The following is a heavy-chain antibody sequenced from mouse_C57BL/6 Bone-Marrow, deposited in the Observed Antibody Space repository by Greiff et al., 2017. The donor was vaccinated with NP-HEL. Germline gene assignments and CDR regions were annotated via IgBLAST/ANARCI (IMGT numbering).Heavy chain of an antibody. CDR1: GYTFTDYN. CDR3: ARRGIHYYGSNYDGFAY. V-gene: IGHV1-22*01. Sequence: EVQLQQSGPELVKPGASVKMSCKASGYTFTDYNMHWVKQSHGKSLEWIGYINPNNGGTSYNQKFKGKATLTVNKSSSTAYMELRSLTSEDSAVYYCARRGIHYYGSNYDGFAYWGQGTLVTVSA. J-gene: IGHJ3*01. CDR2: INPNNGGT. D-gene: IGHD1-1*01.